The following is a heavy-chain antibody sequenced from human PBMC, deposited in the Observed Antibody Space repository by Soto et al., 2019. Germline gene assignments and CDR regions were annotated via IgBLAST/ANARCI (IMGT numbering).Heavy chain of an antibody. CDR1: GFTFSSYG. J-gene: IGHJ4*02. CDR3: AKDAGVSGWSFDY. D-gene: IGHD6-19*01. Sequence: GGSLRLSCAASGFTFSSYGMHWVRQAPGKGLEWVAVISYDGSNKYYADSVKGRFTISRDNSKNTLYLQMNSLRAGDTAVYYCAKDAGVSGWSFDYWGQGTLVTVSS. CDR2: ISYDGSNK. V-gene: IGHV3-30*18.